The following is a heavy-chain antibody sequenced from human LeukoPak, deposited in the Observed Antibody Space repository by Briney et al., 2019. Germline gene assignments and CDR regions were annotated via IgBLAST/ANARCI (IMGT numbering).Heavy chain of an antibody. CDR1: GGSISSDY. CDR2: INSRGSI. CDR3: ARDSEGWASAYYYYYMDV. J-gene: IGHJ6*03. Sequence: SETLSLTCTVSGGSISSDYWSWIRQPAGKGLDWIGRINSRGSIKYNPSLKSRVTMSVGTSKNQFSLRLTSVTAADTAVYYCARDSEGWASAYYYYYMDVWGKGTTVTVSS. V-gene: IGHV4-4*07. D-gene: IGHD3-16*01.